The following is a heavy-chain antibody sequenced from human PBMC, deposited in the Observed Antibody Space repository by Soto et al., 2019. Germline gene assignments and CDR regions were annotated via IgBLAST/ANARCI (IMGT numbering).Heavy chain of an antibody. Sequence: SETLSLTCAVSGGSISSSNWWSWVRQPPGKGLEWIGEIYHSGSTNYNPSLKSRVTISVDKSKNQFSLKLSSVTAADTAVYYCAGFSSSSTINWFDPWGQGTLVTVSS. D-gene: IGHD6-6*01. CDR3: AGFSSSSTINWFDP. V-gene: IGHV4-4*02. J-gene: IGHJ5*02. CDR1: GGSISSSNW. CDR2: IYHSGST.